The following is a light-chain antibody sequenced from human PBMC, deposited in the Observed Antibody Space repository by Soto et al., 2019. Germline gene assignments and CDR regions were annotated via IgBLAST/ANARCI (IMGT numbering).Light chain of an antibody. J-gene: IGKJ1*01. CDR2: GAS. CDR3: QQYGNSPRT. Sequence: EIVLTQSPATLSLSPGERATLSCRASQSVSSYLAWYQQKPGQAPRLLIYGASSRATGIPDRFSGSGSGTDFILTISRLEPEDIAVYYCQQYGNSPRTLGQGTKV. CDR1: QSVSSY. V-gene: IGKV3-20*01.